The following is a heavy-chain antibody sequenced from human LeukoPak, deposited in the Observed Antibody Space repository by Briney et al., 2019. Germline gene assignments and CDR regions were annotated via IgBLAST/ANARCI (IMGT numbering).Heavy chain of an antibody. Sequence: GGSLRLSCAASGFTFSSYGMNWVRQAAGKGLEWVTFIRHDGRNRYYADSVKGRFTISRDNSKNTLYLQMNSLRAEDTAIYYCAKEDEIFGMVNPDYWGQGTLVTVSS. CDR3: AKEDEIFGMVNPDY. D-gene: IGHD3-3*01. J-gene: IGHJ4*02. V-gene: IGHV3-30*02. CDR1: GFTFSSYG. CDR2: IRHDGRNR.